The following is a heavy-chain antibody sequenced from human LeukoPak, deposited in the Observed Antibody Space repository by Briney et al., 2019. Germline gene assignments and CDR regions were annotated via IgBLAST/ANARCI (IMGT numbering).Heavy chain of an antibody. J-gene: IGHJ4*02. CDR1: GFTFSDYY. D-gene: IGHD3-22*01. Sequence: SGGSLRLSCAASGFTFSDYYMTWIRQAPGKGLEWVSSISSSSSYIYYADSVKGRFTISRDNAKNSLYLQMNSLRAEDTAVYYCATSAAYYYDSSGYYFDYWGQGTLVTVSS. V-gene: IGHV3-11*06. CDR2: ISSSSSYI. CDR3: ATSAAYYYDSSGYYFDY.